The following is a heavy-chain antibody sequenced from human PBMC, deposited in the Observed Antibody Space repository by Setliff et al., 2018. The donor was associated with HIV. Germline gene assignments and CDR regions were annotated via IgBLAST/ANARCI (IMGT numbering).Heavy chain of an antibody. V-gene: IGHV3-23*01. D-gene: IGHD6-13*01. CDR1: GFSFSNNA. CDR2: ISGTGTST. CDR3: GKVKISAAGSLDH. Sequence: GGSLRLSCVVSGFSFSNNAMSWVRQAPGKGLEWVSGISGTGTSTYYADSIKGRFTISRDNSQNTLYLQMNSLRAEDTAVYYCGKVKISAAGSLDHWGQGALVTVS. J-gene: IGHJ4*02.